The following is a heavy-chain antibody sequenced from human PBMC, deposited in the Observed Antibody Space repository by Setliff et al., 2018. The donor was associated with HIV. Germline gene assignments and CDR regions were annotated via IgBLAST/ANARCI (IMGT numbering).Heavy chain of an antibody. J-gene: IGHJ4*02. CDR2: IKSKTDGGTA. CDR1: GFTLSHAY. V-gene: IGHV3-15*01. CDR3: NTDFLWNSLSSFDY. D-gene: IGHD1-1*01. Sequence: PGGSLRLSCAVSGFTLSHAYMSWVRQAPGKGLEWVGRIKSKTDGGTADYAAPVKGRFTISRDDSKNTLFLQINSLKTDDTAVYYCNTDFLWNSLSSFDYWGQGTLVTVSS.